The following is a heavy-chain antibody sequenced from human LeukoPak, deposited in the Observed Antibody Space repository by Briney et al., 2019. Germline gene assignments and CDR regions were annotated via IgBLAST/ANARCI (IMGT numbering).Heavy chain of an antibody. V-gene: IGHV3-7*03. CDR1: GFTFSTYW. CDR2: IKKDGSEK. Sequence: HTGGSLGLSCAASGFTFSTYWMSWVRQAPGKGLEWVANIKKDGSEKYYMDSVKGRFTTPRDNAENSLYLQMNSLRAEDTAVYYCAREGVHCSGRSCLKAYWGQGTQVTVSS. CDR3: AREGVHCSGRSCLKAY. D-gene: IGHD2-15*01. J-gene: IGHJ4*02.